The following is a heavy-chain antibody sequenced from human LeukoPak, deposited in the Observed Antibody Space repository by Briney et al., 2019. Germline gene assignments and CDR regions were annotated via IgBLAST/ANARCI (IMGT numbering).Heavy chain of an antibody. CDR2: ISGDGGIT. CDR1: EFTFNTYA. V-gene: IGHV3-23*01. CDR3: AKGRRSGWYNWFDP. J-gene: IGHJ5*02. Sequence: GSLRLSCAASEFTFNTYAVSWVRQAPGKGLEWVSAISGDGGITYYADSVRGRFTISRDNSKSTLYLQMNSLRAEDTAVYYCAKGRRSGWYNWFDPWGQGTLVTVSS. D-gene: IGHD6-19*01.